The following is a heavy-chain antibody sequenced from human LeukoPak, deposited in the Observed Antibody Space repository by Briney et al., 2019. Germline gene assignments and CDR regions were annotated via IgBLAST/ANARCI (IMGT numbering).Heavy chain of an antibody. Sequence: ASVKVSCKTSGYTFNSYTIIWVRQAPGQGLEWMGWINTNTGNPTYAQGFTGRYVFSLDTSVSTAYLQISGLTADDTAVYFCGRDPRLGIRGYTYGYIDYWGQGTLVTVSS. J-gene: IGHJ4*02. D-gene: IGHD5-18*01. CDR3: GRDPRLGIRGYTYGYIDY. CDR1: GYTFNSYT. V-gene: IGHV7-4-1*02. CDR2: INTNTGNP.